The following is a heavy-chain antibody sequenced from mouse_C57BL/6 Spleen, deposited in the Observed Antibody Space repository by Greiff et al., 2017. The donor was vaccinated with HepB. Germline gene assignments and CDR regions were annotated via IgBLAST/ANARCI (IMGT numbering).Heavy chain of an antibody. CDR3: AREGLGRRYAMDY. D-gene: IGHD4-1*01. V-gene: IGHV1-80*01. J-gene: IGHJ4*01. CDR2: IYPGDGDT. CDR1: GYAFSSYW. Sequence: QVQLQQSGAELVKPGASVKISCKASGYAFSSYWMNWVKQRPGKGLEWIGQIYPGDGDTNYNGKFKGKATLTAYKSSSTAYMQLSSLTSEDSAVYFCAREGLGRRYAMDYWGQGTSVTVSS.